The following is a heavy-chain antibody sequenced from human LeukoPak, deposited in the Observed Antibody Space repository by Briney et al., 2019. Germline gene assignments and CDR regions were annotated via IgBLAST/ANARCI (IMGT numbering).Heavy chain of an antibody. Sequence: GGSLRLSCAASGFTFSDYYMNWIRQAPGKGPERVSYIATSGTATWYADSVKGRFTISRDDAKNSLYLQMNSLRAEDTAMYYCARVTTGAAGWGQGTLVTVSS. J-gene: IGHJ4*02. D-gene: IGHD1-1*01. V-gene: IGHV3-11*01. CDR1: GFTFSDYY. CDR2: IATSGTAT. CDR3: ARVTTGAAG.